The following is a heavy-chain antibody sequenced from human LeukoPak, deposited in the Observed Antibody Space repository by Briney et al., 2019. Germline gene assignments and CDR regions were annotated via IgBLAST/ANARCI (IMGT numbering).Heavy chain of an antibody. Sequence: PSETLSLTCAVYGGSLSNYFWSWIRQPPGKGLEWIGEINHSGGTNYNPSLKSRVTISVDTSKNQFSLKLSSVTAADTAVYYCAISDDYNNYGFDYWGQGTLVTVSS. CDR3: AISDDYNNYGFDY. CDR2: INHSGGT. V-gene: IGHV4-34*01. CDR1: GGSLSNYF. J-gene: IGHJ4*02. D-gene: IGHD4-11*01.